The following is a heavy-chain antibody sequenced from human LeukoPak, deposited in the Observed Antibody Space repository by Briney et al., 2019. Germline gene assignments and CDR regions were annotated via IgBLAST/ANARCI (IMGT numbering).Heavy chain of an antibody. CDR2: ISSSSSTI. V-gene: IGHV3-48*02. Sequence: PGRSLRLSCAASGFTFSSYSMNWVRQAPGKGLEWVSYISSSSSTIYYADSVKGRFTISRDNAKNSLYLQMNSLRDEDTAVYYCARDVGTGDPLGIDYWGQGTLVTVSS. CDR1: GFTFSSYS. D-gene: IGHD7-27*01. J-gene: IGHJ4*02. CDR3: ARDVGTGDPLGIDY.